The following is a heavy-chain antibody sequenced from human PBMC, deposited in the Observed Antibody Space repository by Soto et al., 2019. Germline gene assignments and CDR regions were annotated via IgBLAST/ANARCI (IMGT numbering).Heavy chain of an antibody. CDR1: GGYIISGGYY. V-gene: IGHV4-31*03. CDR3: ARDFEGYYWTDYYYYGMDV. D-gene: IGHD3-3*01. Sequence: SETLCLTCTVAGGYIISGGYYWSCIRQHPGKGLEWIGYIYYSGSTYYNPSLKSRVTISVDTSKNQFSLKLSSVTAADTAVCYCARDFEGYYWTDYYYYGMDVWGQGTTVTVSS. J-gene: IGHJ6*02. CDR2: IYYSGST.